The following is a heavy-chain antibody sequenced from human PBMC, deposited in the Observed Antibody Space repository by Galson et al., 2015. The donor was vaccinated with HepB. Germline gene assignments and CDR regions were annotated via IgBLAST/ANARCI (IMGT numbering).Heavy chain of an antibody. CDR2: ISGNGDST. CDR1: GFAFDSHA. Sequence: SLRLSCAASGFAFDSHAMSWVRQAPGRGLEWISGISGNGDSTFYADSVKGRFTVSRDNSNNMLCLQMNSLRAEDAGLYFCAKGYGLFDSWAQGILVTVSS. V-gene: IGHV3-23*01. CDR3: AKGYGLFDS. J-gene: IGHJ5*01. D-gene: IGHD5-18*01.